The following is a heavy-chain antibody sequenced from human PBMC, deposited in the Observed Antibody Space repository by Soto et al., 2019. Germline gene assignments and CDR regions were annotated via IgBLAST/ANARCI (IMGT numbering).Heavy chain of an antibody. Sequence: GASVKVSCKASGYTFTSYGTSWVRQAPGQGLEWMGWISAYNGNTNYAQKLQGRVTMTTDTSTSTAYMELRSLRSDDTAVYYCARVPIAVAGTYWFDPWGQGTLVTVSS. J-gene: IGHJ5*02. CDR3: ARVPIAVAGTYWFDP. V-gene: IGHV1-18*01. CDR1: GYTFTSYG. CDR2: ISAYNGNT. D-gene: IGHD6-19*01.